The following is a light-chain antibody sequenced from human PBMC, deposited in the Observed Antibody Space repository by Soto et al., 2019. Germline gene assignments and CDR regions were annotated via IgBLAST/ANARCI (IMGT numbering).Light chain of an antibody. J-gene: IGKJ1*01. CDR1: HDISNY. V-gene: IGKV1-33*01. CDR2: AAS. CDR3: QQYNNRPPWT. Sequence: DIQMTQSPSSLSASVGDRVTITCQASHDISNYVNWYQQKPGKAPKLLIYAASTLQSGVPSRFSGSGSGTDFTLTISSLQPEDFALYYCQQYNNRPPWTFGQGTKVDIK.